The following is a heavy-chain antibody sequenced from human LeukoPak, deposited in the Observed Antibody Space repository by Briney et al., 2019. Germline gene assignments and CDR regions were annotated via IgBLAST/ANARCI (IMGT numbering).Heavy chain of an antibody. V-gene: IGHV3-23*01. CDR1: GFTFSSYG. CDR3: AKRVAHSSGAYWDY. Sequence: GGSLRLSCEASGFTFSSYGMSWVRQAPGKGLEWVSAISGGGGGTYYADSVKGRFTISRENSKNTLYLQMNSLRAEDAAVYFCAKRVAHSSGAYWDYWGQGILVTVSS. J-gene: IGHJ4*02. CDR2: ISGGGGGT. D-gene: IGHD6-19*01.